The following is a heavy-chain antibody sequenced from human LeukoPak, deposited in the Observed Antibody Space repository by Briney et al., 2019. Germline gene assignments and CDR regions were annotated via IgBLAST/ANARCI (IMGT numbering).Heavy chain of an antibody. CDR1: GYTFTGYY. J-gene: IGHJ3*02. V-gene: IGHV1-2*02. CDR2: INPNSGGT. D-gene: IGHD3-22*01. CDR3: ARDPPNYYDTDAFDI. Sequence: ASVKVSCKASGYTFTGYYMHWVRQAPGQGLEWMGWINPNSGGTNYAQKFQGRVTMTRDTSISTAYMELSRLRSDDTAVYYCARDPPNYYDTDAFDIWGQGTMVTVSS.